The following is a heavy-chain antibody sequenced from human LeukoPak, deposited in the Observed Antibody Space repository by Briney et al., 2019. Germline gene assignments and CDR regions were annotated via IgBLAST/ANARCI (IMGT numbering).Heavy chain of an antibody. D-gene: IGHD6-19*01. Sequence: GGSLRLSCAASGFTFSGCVFNWVRQSPGKGLEWVSAISASGGTYYADFVEGRFTTSRDNSKNTLYLQMNSLRAEDTAMYYCAKCARTPEGGSGWCNWFDPWGQGTLVTVSS. J-gene: IGHJ5*02. CDR1: GFTFSGCV. CDR2: ISASGGT. V-gene: IGHV3-23*01. CDR3: AKCARTPEGGSGWCNWFDP.